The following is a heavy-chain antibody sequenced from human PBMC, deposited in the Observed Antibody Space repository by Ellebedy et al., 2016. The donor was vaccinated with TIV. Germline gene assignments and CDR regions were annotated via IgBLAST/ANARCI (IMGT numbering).Heavy chain of an antibody. CDR3: ARDANAYGIDAFDI. CDR1: GASIDSGGYY. J-gene: IGHJ3*02. V-gene: IGHV4-31*11. D-gene: IGHD4-17*01. CDR2: IYYSRRT. Sequence: SETLSLTCGVSGASIDSGGYYWNWIRHHPGKGLEWIGSIYYSRRTEYNPFLKSRVSMYVDPYTTQFSLRLTSVTAADTAVYFCARDANAYGIDAFDIWGHGTMVTVSA.